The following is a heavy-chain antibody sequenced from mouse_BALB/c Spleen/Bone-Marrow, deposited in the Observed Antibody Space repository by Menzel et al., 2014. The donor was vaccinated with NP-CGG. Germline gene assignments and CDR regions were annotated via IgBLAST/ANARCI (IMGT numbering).Heavy chain of an antibody. V-gene: IGHV1-87*01. J-gene: IGHJ3*01. CDR3: XXXXXXXXXXFAX. CDR1: GYTFTSYW. Sequence: QVQLQQSGAELARPGASVKLSCKASGYTFTSYWMXXVKQXXXQXXXXIXAXXPGXXXXRYTQKFKGKATLTAGKSSSTAYMQXXXXASEDSAVXXXXXXXXXXXXXFAXWGXXTLVTVSA. CDR2: XXPGXXXX.